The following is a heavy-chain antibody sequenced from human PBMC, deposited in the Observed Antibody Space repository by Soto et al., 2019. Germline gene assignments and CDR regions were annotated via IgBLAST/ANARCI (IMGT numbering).Heavy chain of an antibody. J-gene: IGHJ1*01. Sequence: QVQLVQSGAEVKKPGASVKVSCKASGYIFTAYSMHWVRQAPGQGLEWMGVVNPSGGSKNYVQKFQGRITMTRDTSTSTVYMDLSSLTSEDTAVYYCAREENCSDGICYSEYFQRWGQGTLVTVSS. V-gene: IGHV1-46*01. CDR1: GYIFTAYS. D-gene: IGHD2-15*01. CDR2: VNPSGGSK. CDR3: AREENCSDGICYSEYFQR.